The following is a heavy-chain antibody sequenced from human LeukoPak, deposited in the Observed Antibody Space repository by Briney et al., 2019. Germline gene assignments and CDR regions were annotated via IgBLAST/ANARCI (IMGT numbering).Heavy chain of an antibody. V-gene: IGHV3-13*05. CDR2: IGTAGDP. J-gene: IGHJ3*02. Sequence: GGSLRLSCAASEFTFSSHDMHWVRQTTGKGLEWVSGIGTAGDPYYPDSVKGRFTISRENAENSLYLQLNSLRAGDTAVYYCARSRTSWGAFDIWGQGTMVTVSS. D-gene: IGHD1-26*01. CDR1: EFTFSSHD. CDR3: ARSRTSWGAFDI.